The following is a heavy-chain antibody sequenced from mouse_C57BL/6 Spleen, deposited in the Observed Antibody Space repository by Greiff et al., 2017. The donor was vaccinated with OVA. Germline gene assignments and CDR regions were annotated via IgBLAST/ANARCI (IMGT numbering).Heavy chain of an antibody. Sequence: VQLQQPGAELVKPGASVKLSCKASGYTFTSYWMQWVKQRPGQGLEWIGEIDPSDSYTNYNQKFKGKATFPVDKSSSTAYMQLSSLTSEDSAVYYCAKVALTGYFDVWGTGTTVTVSS. CDR3: AKVALTGYFDV. V-gene: IGHV1-50*01. J-gene: IGHJ1*03. D-gene: IGHD1-1*02. CDR1: GYTFTSYW. CDR2: IDPSDSYT.